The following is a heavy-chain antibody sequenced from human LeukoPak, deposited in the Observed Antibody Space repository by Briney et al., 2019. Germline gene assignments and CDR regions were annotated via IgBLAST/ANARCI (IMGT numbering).Heavy chain of an antibody. CDR3: ARGPRVFGVVISSYWYFDF. Sequence: GASVKVSCKASGYTFTGYYMHWVRQAPGQGLEWMGWMNPNIGNAGYAQKFQGRISITRNTSTNTAYMELGGLRSEDTAVYYCARGPRVFGVVISSYWYFDFWGRGTLVTVSS. D-gene: IGHD3-3*01. CDR2: MNPNIGNA. CDR1: GYTFTGYY. J-gene: IGHJ2*01. V-gene: IGHV1-8*03.